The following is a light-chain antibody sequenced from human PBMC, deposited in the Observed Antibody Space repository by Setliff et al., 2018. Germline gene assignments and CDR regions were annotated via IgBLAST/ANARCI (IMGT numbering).Light chain of an antibody. Sequence: DIQMTQSPSSLSASVGDRVTITCRASQGIYNDLVWFQQKPGKAPRPLIHSASSLQTGVPARFSGSGSETDYTLTISSLQPEDLATYYCQQYNGYPLSFGGGTKVDIK. J-gene: IGKJ4*01. V-gene: IGKV1-16*01. CDR3: QQYNGYPLS. CDR1: QGIYND. CDR2: SAS.